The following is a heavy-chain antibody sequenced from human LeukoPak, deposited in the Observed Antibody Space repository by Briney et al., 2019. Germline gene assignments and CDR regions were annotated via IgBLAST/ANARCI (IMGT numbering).Heavy chain of an antibody. CDR3: ARDGYYETLSFDY. V-gene: IGHV3-74*01. D-gene: IGHD3-22*01. Sequence: PGGSLRLSCAASGFTFSSYWMHWVRQVPNQGLMWVSRINSDETISEYVDSVNGRFTISRDNAKNTLYLQMNSLRAEDTAVYYCARDGYYETLSFDYWGQGTLVTVSS. J-gene: IGHJ4*02. CDR1: GFTFSSYW. CDR2: INSDETIS.